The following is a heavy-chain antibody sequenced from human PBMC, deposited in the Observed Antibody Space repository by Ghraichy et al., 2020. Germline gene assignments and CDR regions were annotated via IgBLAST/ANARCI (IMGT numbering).Heavy chain of an antibody. Sequence: GGSLRLYCATSGFDFSTYSFHWVRQAPGKGLEWVAVKGHDTCIEYYADSVQGRFTIFRDNSRNTLYLQMNDLKPEDTAIYYCARDRWAVTTSFDFWGLGTLVTVSS. CDR2: KGHDTCIE. CDR3: ARDRWAVTTSFDF. D-gene: IGHD4-11*01. V-gene: IGHV3-30*04. J-gene: IGHJ4*02. CDR1: GFDFSTYS.